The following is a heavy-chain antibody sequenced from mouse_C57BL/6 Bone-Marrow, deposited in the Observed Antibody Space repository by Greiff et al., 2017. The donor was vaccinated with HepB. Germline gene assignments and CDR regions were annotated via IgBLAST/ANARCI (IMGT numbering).Heavy chain of an antibody. D-gene: IGHD1-1*01. CDR2: IHPNIGST. CDR1: GYTFTSYC. Sequence: QVQLQQSGAELVKPGASVKLSCKASGYTFTSYCMHWVKQRPGQGLEWIGMIHPNIGSTNYNEKFKSKAALTVDKSSSTAYMQLSSLTSEDSAVYYCARGHYYGSSSYYFDYWGQGTTLTVSA. J-gene: IGHJ2*01. V-gene: IGHV1-64*01. CDR3: ARGHYYGSSSYYFDY.